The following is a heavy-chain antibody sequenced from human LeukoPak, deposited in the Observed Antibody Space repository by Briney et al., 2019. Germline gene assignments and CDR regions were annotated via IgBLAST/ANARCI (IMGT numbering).Heavy chain of an antibody. CDR3: AKDLRYYDSSGLDY. CDR1: GFTFDDYA. Sequence: GGSLRLSCAASGFTFDDYAMHWVRQAPGKGLEWVSGISWNSGSIGYADSVKGRFTISRDNAKNSLYLQMNSLRAEDTALYYCAKDLRYYDSSGLDYWGQGTLVTVS. D-gene: IGHD3-22*01. J-gene: IGHJ4*02. V-gene: IGHV3-9*01. CDR2: ISWNSGSI.